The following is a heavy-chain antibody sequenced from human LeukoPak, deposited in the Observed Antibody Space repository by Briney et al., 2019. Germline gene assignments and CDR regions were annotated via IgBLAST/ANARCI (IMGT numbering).Heavy chain of an antibody. D-gene: IGHD3-10*01. CDR1: GGSISSYY. CDR3: ARTRFDGYYYGMDV. J-gene: IGHJ6*02. V-gene: IGHV4-4*07. Sequence: SETLSLTCTVSGGSISSYYWSWIRQPAGKGLEWIGRIYTSGSTNYNPSLKSRVTISVDTSKNQFSLKLSSVTAADTAVYYCARTRFDGYYYGMDVWGQGTTVTVSS. CDR2: IYTSGST.